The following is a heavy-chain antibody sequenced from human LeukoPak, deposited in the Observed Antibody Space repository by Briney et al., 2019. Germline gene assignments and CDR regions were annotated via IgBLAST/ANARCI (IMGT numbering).Heavy chain of an antibody. CDR1: GFTFSSYE. CDR3: ARERNLGYCSGGSCYLRNAFDI. CDR2: ISSSGSTI. V-gene: IGHV3-48*03. Sequence: PGGSLRLSCAASGFTFSSYEMNWVRQAPGKGLEWVSYISSSGSTIYYADSVKGRFTISRDNAKNSLYLQMNSLRAEDTAVYYCARERNLGYCSGGSCYLRNAFDIWGQGTMVTVSS. J-gene: IGHJ3*02. D-gene: IGHD2-15*01.